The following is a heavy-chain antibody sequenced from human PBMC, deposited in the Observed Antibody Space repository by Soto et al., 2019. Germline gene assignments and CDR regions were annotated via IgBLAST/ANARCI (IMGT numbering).Heavy chain of an antibody. CDR2: ISGSGGST. D-gene: IGHD3-3*01. V-gene: IGHV3-23*01. CDR3: AKDGDYDFWSGYYPPYYFDY. J-gene: IGHJ4*02. CDR1: GFTFSSYA. Sequence: PVGSLRLSCAASGFTFSSYAMSWVRQAPGKGLEWVSAISGSGGSTYYADSVKGRFTISRDNSKNTLYLQMNSLRAEDTAVYYCAKDGDYDFWSGYYPPYYFDYWGQGTLVTVSS.